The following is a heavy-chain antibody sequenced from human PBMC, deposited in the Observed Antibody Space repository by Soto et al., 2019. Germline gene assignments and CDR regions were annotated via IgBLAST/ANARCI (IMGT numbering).Heavy chain of an antibody. V-gene: IGHV3-33*01. Sequence: GGSLRLSCAASGFTFSSYGMHWVRQAPGKGLEWVAVIWYDGSNKYYADSVKGRFTISRDNSKNTLYLQMNSLRAEDTAVYYCARVEGIAVADPGLFDYWGQGTLVTVSS. CDR3: ARVEGIAVADPGLFDY. CDR1: GFTFSSYG. J-gene: IGHJ4*02. D-gene: IGHD6-19*01. CDR2: IWYDGSNK.